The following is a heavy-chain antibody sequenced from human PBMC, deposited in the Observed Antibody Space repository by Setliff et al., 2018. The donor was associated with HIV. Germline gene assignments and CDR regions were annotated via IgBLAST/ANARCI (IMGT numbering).Heavy chain of an antibody. V-gene: IGHV3-21*01. J-gene: IGHJ4*02. CDR2: ISSGTRYI. CDR1: GFTFSSYS. CDR3: ARDHQFYDICDY. D-gene: IGHD3-9*01. Sequence: PGGSLRLSCAASGFTFSSYSMNWVRQAPGKGLEWVSSISSGTRYIHYADSVKGRFTISRDNVKNALYLQMNSLRAEDTAVYYCARDHQFYDICDYWGQGTLVTVSS.